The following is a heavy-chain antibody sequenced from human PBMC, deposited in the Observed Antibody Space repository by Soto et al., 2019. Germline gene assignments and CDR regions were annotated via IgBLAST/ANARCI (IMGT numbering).Heavy chain of an antibody. CDR1: GFTVSGMF. CDR2: IYPAGTT. D-gene: IGHD6-19*01. J-gene: IGHJ4*02. Sequence: EVSLVETGGGLIHPGGSLRLSCAASGFTVSGMFMNWVRQAPGKGLEWVSVIYPAGTTYYADSVKGRFTISRDNSKNTLFLQLNNLRAEDTAVYYCARDADSSGLHYWGQGILVTVSS. CDR3: ARDADSSGLHY. V-gene: IGHV3-53*02.